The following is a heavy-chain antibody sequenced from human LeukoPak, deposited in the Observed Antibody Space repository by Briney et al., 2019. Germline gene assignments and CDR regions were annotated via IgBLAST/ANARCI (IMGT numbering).Heavy chain of an antibody. D-gene: IGHD2-15*01. CDR2: IRSKAYGGTT. J-gene: IGHJ4*02. V-gene: IGHV3-49*03. CDR3: TRFPGYCCGGSCFKFDY. Sequence: GGSLRLSCTASGFTFGDYAMSWFRRAPGKGLEWVGFIRSKAYGGTTEYAASVKGRFTISRDDSKSIAYLQMNSLKTEDTAVYYCTRFPGYCCGGSCFKFDYWGQGTLVTVSS. CDR1: GFTFGDYA.